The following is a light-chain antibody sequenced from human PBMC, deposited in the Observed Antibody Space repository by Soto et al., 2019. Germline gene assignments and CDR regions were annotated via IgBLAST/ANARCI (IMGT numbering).Light chain of an antibody. J-gene: IGLJ1*01. CDR3: TSFTTSKTYV. V-gene: IGLV2-18*02. Sequence: LTQPPSVSGSPGQSVTISCTGTSSDVGSYDRVSWYQQPPGTAPKLLIYEVNNRPSGVPDRFSGSKSGNTASLTISGLQAEDETDYYCTSFTTSKTYVFGTGTKVTVL. CDR1: SSDVGSYDR. CDR2: EVN.